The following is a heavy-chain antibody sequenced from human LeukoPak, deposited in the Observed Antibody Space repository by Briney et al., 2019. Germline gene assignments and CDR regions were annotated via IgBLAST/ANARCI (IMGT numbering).Heavy chain of an antibody. CDR3: ARDGFYYGSGRYNVLDY. V-gene: IGHV3-7*01. J-gene: IGHJ4*02. D-gene: IGHD3-10*01. CDR1: GFTFGNYW. CDR2: IEKHGSEK. Sequence: GGSLRLSCAASGFTFGNYWMSWVRQAPGKGLEWVANIEKHGSEKYYVDSVKGRFTISRDNAKNSLYLQMNSLRVEDTAVYYCARDGFYYGSGRYNVLDYWGQGTLVTVSS.